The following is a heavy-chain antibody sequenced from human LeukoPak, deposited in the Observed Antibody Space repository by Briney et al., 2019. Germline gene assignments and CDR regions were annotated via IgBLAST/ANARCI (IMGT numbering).Heavy chain of an antibody. D-gene: IGHD5-12*01. CDR2: IRYDGSNK. Sequence: PGGSLRLSCAASGFTFSSYGMHWVRQAPGKGLEWVAFIRYDGSNKYFADSVKGRFTISRDSSKNTLYLQMNSLRAEDTAVYYCAKRKRAQVATSPTYNFYYMDVWGKGTTVTVSS. CDR3: AKRKRAQVATSPTYNFYYMDV. J-gene: IGHJ6*03. CDR1: GFTFSSYG. V-gene: IGHV3-30*02.